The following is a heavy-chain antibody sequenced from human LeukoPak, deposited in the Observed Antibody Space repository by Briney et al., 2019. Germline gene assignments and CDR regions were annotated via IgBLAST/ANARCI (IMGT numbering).Heavy chain of an antibody. J-gene: IGHJ6*03. D-gene: IGHD3-10*01. CDR3: ARSGRGGLAHYYYYMDV. V-gene: IGHV1-2*02. Sequence: ASVKVSCKASGYTFTGYYMHWVRQAPGQGLEWMGWINPNSGGTNYAQKFQGRVTMTRDTSISTAYMELSRLRSDDTAVYYCARSGRGGLAHYYYYMDVWGKGTTVTVSS. CDR2: INPNSGGT. CDR1: GYTFTGYY.